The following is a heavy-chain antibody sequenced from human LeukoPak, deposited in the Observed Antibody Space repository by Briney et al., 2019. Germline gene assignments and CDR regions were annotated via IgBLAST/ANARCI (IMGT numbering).Heavy chain of an antibody. CDR2: INAGTGNT. CDR3: AREKAGTRMWDAFDI. Sequence: ASVKVSCKTSGYTFTNYAMHWVRQAPGQRLEWMGWINAGTGNTKSSQKFQGRVTITRDTSASTAYMELSSLRSEDMAVYYCAREKAGTRMWDAFDIWGQGTMVTVSS. CDR1: GYTFTNYA. D-gene: IGHD6-13*01. V-gene: IGHV1-3*03. J-gene: IGHJ3*02.